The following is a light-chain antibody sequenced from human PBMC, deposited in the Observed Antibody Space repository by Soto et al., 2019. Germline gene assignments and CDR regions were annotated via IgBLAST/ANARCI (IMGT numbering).Light chain of an antibody. CDR3: QQYGRPPRAT. CDR1: QSAISN. V-gene: IGKV3-20*01. J-gene: IGKJ5*01. CDR2: EAS. Sequence: EIVMTQSPATLSVSPGERVTLSCRSSQSAISNLAWYQQKPGQAPRLLIYEASSRATGIPDRFSGGGSGTDFTLSISKVEPEDFAVYYCQQYGRPPRATFGQGTRLEIK.